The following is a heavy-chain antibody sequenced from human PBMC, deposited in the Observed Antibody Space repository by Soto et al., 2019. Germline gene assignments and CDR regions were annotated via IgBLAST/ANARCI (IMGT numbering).Heavy chain of an antibody. CDR2: ISSISAYI. D-gene: IGHD3-10*01. CDR1: GFTFGSYS. Sequence: EVQAVESGGGLVKPGGSLRLSCAASGFTFGSYSMNWVRQAPGKGLEWVSSISSISAYIYYADSVKGRFTISRDNAKNSLYLQMNSLRAEDTAIYYCAREGSGDYYYYMDVWGKGTTVTVSS. J-gene: IGHJ6*03. CDR3: AREGSGDYYYYMDV. V-gene: IGHV3-21*06.